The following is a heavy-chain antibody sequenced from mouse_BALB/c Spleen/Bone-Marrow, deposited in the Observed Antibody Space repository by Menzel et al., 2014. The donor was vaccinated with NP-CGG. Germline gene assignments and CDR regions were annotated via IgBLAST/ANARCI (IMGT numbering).Heavy chain of an antibody. CDR2: IDPANGNT. CDR3: SSYAMDY. Sequence: VQLQQSGAELVKPGASVKLFCTASGFNIKDTYMHWVKQRPEQGLEWIGRIDPANGNTKYDPKFQGKATITADTSSNTAYLQLSSLTSEDTAVYYGSSYAMDYWGQGTSVTVSS. J-gene: IGHJ4*01. V-gene: IGHV14-3*02. CDR1: GFNIKDTY.